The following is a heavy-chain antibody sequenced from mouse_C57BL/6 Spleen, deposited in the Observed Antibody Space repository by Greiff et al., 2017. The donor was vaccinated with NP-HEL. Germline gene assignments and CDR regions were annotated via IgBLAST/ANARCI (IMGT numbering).Heavy chain of an antibody. CDR1: GYTFTSYW. Sequence: VQLQQPGAELVKPGASVKLSCKASGYTFTSYWMHWVKQRPGQGLEWIGMIHPNSGSTNYNEKFKSKATLTVDKSSSTAYMQLSSLTSEDSAVYYCARRGYSNFDFDVWGTGTTVTISS. CDR3: ARRGYSNFDFDV. D-gene: IGHD2-5*01. CDR2: IHPNSGST. V-gene: IGHV1-64*01. J-gene: IGHJ1*03.